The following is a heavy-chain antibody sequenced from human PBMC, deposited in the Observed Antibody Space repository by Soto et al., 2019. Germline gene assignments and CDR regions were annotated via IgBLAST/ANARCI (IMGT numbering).Heavy chain of an antibody. Sequence: QVQLVQSGAEVKKSGASVKVSCKASGYTFTNYYLHWVRQAPGQGLEWMGMIKPSGGSITYAQKFQGRVTMTSDTSTNTVYMEISSLRSEDTAVYYCARDPLYYGETHNWFDPWGQGTLVTVSS. J-gene: IGHJ5*02. V-gene: IGHV1-46*03. D-gene: IGHD4-17*01. CDR2: IKPSGGSI. CDR3: ARDPLYYGETHNWFDP. CDR1: GYTFTNYY.